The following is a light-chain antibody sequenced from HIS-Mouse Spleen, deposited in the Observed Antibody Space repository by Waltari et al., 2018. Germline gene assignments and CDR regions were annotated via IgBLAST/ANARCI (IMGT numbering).Light chain of an antibody. CDR1: SRDVGSYNL. V-gene: IGLV2-23*01. CDR3: CSYAGSSTWV. Sequence: QSALTQPASVSGSPGQSITISCTGTSRDVGSYNLVSWYQQHPGKAPKLMLYGGSKRPSGVSNRFSGSKSGNTASLTLSGLQAEDEADYYCCSYAGSSTWVFGGGTKLTVL. J-gene: IGLJ3*02. CDR2: GGS.